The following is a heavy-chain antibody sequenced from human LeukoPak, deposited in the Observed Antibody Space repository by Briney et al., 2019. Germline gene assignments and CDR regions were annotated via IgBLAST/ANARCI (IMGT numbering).Heavy chain of an antibody. Sequence: ASVKVSCKASGYTFTSYDINWARQASGQGLEWMGWMNPSSGNTGYAQKFQGRVTMTRNTSISTAYMELSSLRSEDTAVYYCARGGHGGNSGGFFDYWGQGTLVTVSS. J-gene: IGHJ4*02. CDR2: MNPSSGNT. CDR3: ARGGHGGNSGGFFDY. D-gene: IGHD2-21*02. CDR1: GYTFTSYD. V-gene: IGHV1-8*01.